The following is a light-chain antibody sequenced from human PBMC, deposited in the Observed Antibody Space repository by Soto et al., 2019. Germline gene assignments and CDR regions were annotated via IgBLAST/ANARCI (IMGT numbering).Light chain of an antibody. Sequence: QSMLTQPASVSGSPGQSITISCTGTSSDVGGYNYVSWYQHHPGKAPKLMIYDVSNRPSGVSNRFSGSKSGNTASLTISGLQPEEEADYYCSSYTTSNTRQIVFGTGTKVTVL. CDR1: SSDVGGYNY. J-gene: IGLJ1*01. V-gene: IGLV2-14*03. CDR2: DVS. CDR3: SSYTTSNTRQIV.